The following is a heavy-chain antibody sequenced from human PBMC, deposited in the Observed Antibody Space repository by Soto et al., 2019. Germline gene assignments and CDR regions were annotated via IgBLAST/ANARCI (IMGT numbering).Heavy chain of an antibody. CDR2: IIPMLGIA. J-gene: IGHJ4*02. CDR3: ATEGDILTGTRLNYFDY. CDR1: GDTFSSYT. D-gene: IGHD3-9*01. V-gene: IGHV1-69*04. Sequence: SVKVSCKASGDTFSSYTISWVRQAPGQGLEWMGRIIPMLGIATYAQKFQGRVTITADKSTSTAYMELSSLGSEDTAVYYCATEGDILTGTRLNYFDYWGQGTLVTVSS.